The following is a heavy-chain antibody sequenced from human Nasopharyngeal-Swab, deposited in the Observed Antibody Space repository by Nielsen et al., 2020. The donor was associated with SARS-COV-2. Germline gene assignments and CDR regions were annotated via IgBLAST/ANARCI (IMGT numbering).Heavy chain of an antibody. J-gene: IGHJ4*02. V-gene: IGHV3-33*01. Sequence: GESLKISCAASGFTFSSYGMHWVRQAPGKGLEWVAVIWYDGSNKYYADSVKGRFTISRDNSKNTLYLQMNSLRAEDTAVYYCATSYYYDSSGPMGVLDYWGQGTLVTVSS. CDR1: GFTFSSYG. CDR3: ATSYYYDSSGPMGVLDY. D-gene: IGHD3-22*01. CDR2: IWYDGSNK.